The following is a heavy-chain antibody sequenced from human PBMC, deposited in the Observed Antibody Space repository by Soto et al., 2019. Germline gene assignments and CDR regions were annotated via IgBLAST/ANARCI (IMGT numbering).Heavy chain of an antibody. V-gene: IGHV4-39*01. CDR2: IYYSGST. J-gene: IGHJ5*02. CDR3: ARPLGAAMHSSAWFDP. D-gene: IGHD2-2*01. CDR1: GGSISSSSYY. Sequence: SETLSLTCTVSGGSISSSSYYWGWIRQPPGKGLEWIGSIYYSGSTYYNPSLKSRVTISVDTSKNQFSLKLSSVTAADTAVYYCARPLGAAMHSSAWFDPWGQGTLVTVSS.